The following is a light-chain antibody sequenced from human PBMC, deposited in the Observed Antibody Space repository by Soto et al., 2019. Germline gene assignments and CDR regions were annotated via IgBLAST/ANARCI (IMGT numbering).Light chain of an antibody. J-gene: IGKJ2*01. V-gene: IGKV3-15*01. CDR1: QTVSSN. CDR3: QQYHNWPPQYT. CDR2: GPS. Sequence: EIVMTQSPATLSVSPGERATLSCRASQTVSSNLAWYQQKPGQAPSLLIHGPSTRATGVPARFSGSGSGTEFTLTISSLQSEDFAVYYCQQYHNWPPQYTFGQGTKLQI.